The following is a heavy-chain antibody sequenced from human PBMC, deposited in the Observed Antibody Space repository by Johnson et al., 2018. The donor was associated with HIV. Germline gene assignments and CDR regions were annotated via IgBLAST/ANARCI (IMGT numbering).Heavy chain of an antibody. CDR2: ISGSGVST. CDR3: ARDSAVTITFDI. CDR1: GFTFSSYA. J-gene: IGHJ3*02. Sequence: VQLVESGGGLVQPGGSLRLSCAASGFTFSSYAMSWVRQAPGKGLEWVSAISGSGVSTYYADSVKGRFTISRENAKNSLYLQMNSLRAEDTAVYYCARDSAVTITFDIWGQGTMVTVSS. D-gene: IGHD4-17*01. V-gene: IGHV3-23*04.